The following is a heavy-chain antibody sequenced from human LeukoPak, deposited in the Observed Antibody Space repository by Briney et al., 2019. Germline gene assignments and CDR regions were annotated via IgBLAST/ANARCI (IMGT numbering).Heavy chain of an antibody. V-gene: IGHV4-39*07. Sequence: SETLSLTCSVSGGSIRNSNYFWVWIRQPPGKGLEWIGVISYTGSAYYNPSLKSRFTISVDTSKNQFSLKLISVTAADTAVYYCARGGYSSSWYRRYWGQGTLVTVSS. J-gene: IGHJ4*02. D-gene: IGHD6-13*01. CDR1: GGSIRNSNYF. CDR2: ISYTGSA. CDR3: ARGGYSSSWYRRY.